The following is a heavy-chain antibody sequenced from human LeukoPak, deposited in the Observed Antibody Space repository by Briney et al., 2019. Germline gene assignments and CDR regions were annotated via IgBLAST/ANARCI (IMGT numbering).Heavy chain of an antibody. CDR2: ISSSSSYI. J-gene: IGHJ4*02. CDR3: ATVTYVGVGDY. D-gene: IGHD3-3*01. CDR1: GFTFSSYS. V-gene: IGHV3-21*01. Sequence: GGSLRLSCAASGFTFSSYSMIWVRQAPGKGLEWVSSISSSSSYIFFADSVKGRFTISRDNAKHSLELQMNSLRAEDTAVYYCATVTYVGVGDYWGQGTLVTVSS.